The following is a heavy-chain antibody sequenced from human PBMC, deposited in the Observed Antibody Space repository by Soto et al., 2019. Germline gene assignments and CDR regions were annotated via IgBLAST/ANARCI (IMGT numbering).Heavy chain of an antibody. V-gene: IGHV1-18*01. CDR2: ISVYSGNT. Sequence: QVQLVQSGAEVKKPGASVKVSCKASGYTFTSYGISWVRQAPGQGLEWMGWISVYSGNTKYAQKFQGRLTMTTDTSTTTAYMELRSLRSDDTAVYYCARYNGDWLDYWGQGTLVTVSS. J-gene: IGHJ4*02. CDR3: ARYNGDWLDY. CDR1: GYTFTSYG. D-gene: IGHD4-17*01.